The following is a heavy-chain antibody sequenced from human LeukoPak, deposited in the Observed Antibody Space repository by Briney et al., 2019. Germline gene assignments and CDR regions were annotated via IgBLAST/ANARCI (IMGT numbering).Heavy chain of an antibody. CDR2: ISYDGSKR. J-gene: IGHJ4*02. V-gene: IGHV3-30-3*02. Sequence: PGGSLRLSCVASGFTFNSFAMHWVRQAPGKGLEWVAVISYDGSKRYYADSGKGRFTISRDNSKNTLYLQMNSLRAEDTAVYYCAKSLDAQAVADPFDYWGQGTLVTVSS. CDR1: GFTFNSFA. D-gene: IGHD6-19*01. CDR3: AKSLDAQAVADPFDY.